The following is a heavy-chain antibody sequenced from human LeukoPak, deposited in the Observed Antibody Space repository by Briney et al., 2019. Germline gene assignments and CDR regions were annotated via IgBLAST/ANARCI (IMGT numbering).Heavy chain of an antibody. CDR2: IYYSGST. J-gene: IGHJ4*02. D-gene: IGHD2-15*01. Sequence: PSETLSLTCTVSGGSISSYYWSWIRQPPGKGLEWIGYIYYSGSTNYNPSHKSRVTISVDTSKNQFSLKLSSVTAADTAVYYCARLPGAARDPYIDYWGQGTLVTVSS. CDR3: ARLPGAARDPYIDY. CDR1: GGSISSYY. V-gene: IGHV4-59*08.